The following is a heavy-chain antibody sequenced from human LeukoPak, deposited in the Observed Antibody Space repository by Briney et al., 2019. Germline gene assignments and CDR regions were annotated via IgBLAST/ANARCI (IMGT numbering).Heavy chain of an antibody. J-gene: IGHJ4*02. CDR1: GFTFSTYA. Sequence: PGGSLRLSCAASGFTFSTYAMSWVRQAPGKGLEWVSAFGVGGSNTYYADSVKGRFTISRDSSKNTLYLQMNSLRAEDTAIYYCTKDLERTTWGYFDYWGQGTLVTVSS. CDR3: TKDLERTTWGYFDY. CDR2: FGVGGSNT. D-gene: IGHD4-17*01. V-gene: IGHV3-23*01.